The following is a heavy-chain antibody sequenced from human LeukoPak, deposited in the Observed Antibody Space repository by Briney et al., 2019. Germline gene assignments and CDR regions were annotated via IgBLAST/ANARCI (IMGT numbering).Heavy chain of an antibody. CDR3: GRDSSSYSEFDY. CDR1: GFTFSSYC. D-gene: IGHD3-22*01. CDR2: IKQDGSEK. Sequence: PGGSLRLSCTASGFTFSSYCMNWVRQAPRKGLERVANIKQDGSEKYYVDPVKGRFTISRENAKNTLSLQKNSLRAEDNAVYYWGRDSSSYSEFDYWGQGTLVTVSS. V-gene: IGHV3-7*01. J-gene: IGHJ4*02.